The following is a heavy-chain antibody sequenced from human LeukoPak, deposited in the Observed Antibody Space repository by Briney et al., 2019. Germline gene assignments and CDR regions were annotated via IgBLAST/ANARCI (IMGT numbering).Heavy chain of an antibody. CDR3: AKVRSPRFLEWLSHFDY. CDR2: ISGSGGST. D-gene: IGHD3-3*01. CDR1: GFTFSSYA. V-gene: IGHV3-23*01. Sequence: PGGSLRLSCAASGFTFSSYAMSWVRQAPGKGLEWVSAISGSGGSTYYADSVKGRFTISRDNSKNTLYLQMNSLRAEDTAVYYCAKVRSPRFLEWLSHFDYWGQGTLVTVSS. J-gene: IGHJ4*02.